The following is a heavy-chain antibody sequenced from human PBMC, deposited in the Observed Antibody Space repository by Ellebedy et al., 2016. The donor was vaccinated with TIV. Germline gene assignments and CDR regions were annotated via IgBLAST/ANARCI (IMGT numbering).Heavy chain of an antibody. CDR1: GFTFSTYG. V-gene: IGHV3-33*01. J-gene: IGHJ4*02. D-gene: IGHD1-26*01. CDR2: IWHDGSHS. Sequence: PGGSLRLSCAASGFTFSTYGMHWVRQAPGKGLEWVGIIWHDGSHSNYADSVKGRFTIPRDNSKNTVVLQMNSLRADDTAVYYCASELVGTTDFDYWGQGTLVTVSS. CDR3: ASELVGTTDFDY.